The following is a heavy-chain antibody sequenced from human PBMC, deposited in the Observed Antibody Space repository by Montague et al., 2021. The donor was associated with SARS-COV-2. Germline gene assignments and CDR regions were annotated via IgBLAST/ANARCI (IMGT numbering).Heavy chain of an antibody. CDR2: INHGGST. CDR1: GGSFSGYH. Sequence: ETLSLTCAVYGGSFSGYHWNWIRQSPGKGLEWIGEINHGGSTNYNPSLKSRLTITADTSKNQFSLKLTSVTAADTSVYYCARLRDGVVPSPILGVGPYYSYYYMDVWGRGTTVTASS. V-gene: IGHV4-34*01. J-gene: IGHJ6*03. CDR3: ARLRDGVVPSPILGVGPYYSYYYMDV. D-gene: IGHD3-10*01.